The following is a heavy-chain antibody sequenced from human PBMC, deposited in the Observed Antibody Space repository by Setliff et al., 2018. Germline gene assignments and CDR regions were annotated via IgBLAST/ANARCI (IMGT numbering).Heavy chain of an antibody. V-gene: IGHV1-18*01. D-gene: IGHD2-15*01. CDR1: GGTFSGYA. CDR2: ISAYNGNT. Sequence: ASVKVSCKASGGTFSGYALSWVRQAPGQGLEWMGWISAYNGNTYHAQKFQDRLSMTTDTSTSTAYMELRSLRADDTAVYYCERLVRHCTRISCQRTSEADLWGQGTQVTVSS. CDR3: ERLVRHCTRISCQRTSEADL. J-gene: IGHJ5*02.